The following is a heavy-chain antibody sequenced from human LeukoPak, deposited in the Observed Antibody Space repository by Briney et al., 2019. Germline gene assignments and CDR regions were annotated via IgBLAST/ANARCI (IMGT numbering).Heavy chain of an antibody. V-gene: IGHV3-23*01. Sequence: GGSLRLSCAASGFTFSSYAMSWVRQAPGKGLEWVSAISGSGGSTYYADSVKGRFTISRDNSKNTLYLQMNSLRAEDTAVYYCARDRSRLLFWIGVVDNWGQGTLVTVSS. CDR3: ARDRSRLLFWIGVVDN. D-gene: IGHD3-10*01. CDR2: ISGSGGST. J-gene: IGHJ4*02. CDR1: GFTFSSYA.